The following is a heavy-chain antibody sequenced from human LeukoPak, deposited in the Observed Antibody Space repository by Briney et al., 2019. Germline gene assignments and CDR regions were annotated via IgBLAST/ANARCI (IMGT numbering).Heavy chain of an antibody. D-gene: IGHD2-21*02. V-gene: IGHV3-48*03. Sequence: GGSLRLSCAASGFTFSSYEMNWVRQAPGKGLEWVSYTSSSGSTIYYADSVKGRFTISRDNAKNSLYLQMNSLRAEDTAAYYCARDRGAYCGGDCYLGFDYWGRGTLVTVSS. J-gene: IGHJ4*01. CDR2: TSSSGSTI. CDR3: ARDRGAYCGGDCYLGFDY. CDR1: GFTFSSYE.